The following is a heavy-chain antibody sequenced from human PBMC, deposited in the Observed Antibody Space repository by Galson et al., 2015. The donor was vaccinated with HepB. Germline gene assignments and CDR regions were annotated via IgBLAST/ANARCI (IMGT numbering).Heavy chain of an antibody. J-gene: IGHJ4*02. CDR2: ITSSSSTI. CDR3: SRVADDCVWGSYRFDS. V-gene: IGHV3-48*02. Sequence: SLRLSCAASGFTFSSYSMNWVRQAPGKGLEWVSYITSSSSTIYYADSVKGRFTISRDNAKNSLYLQMNSLRDEDTAVYYCSRVADDCVWGSYRFDSWGQGTLVTVSS. D-gene: IGHD3-16*02. CDR1: GFTFSSYS.